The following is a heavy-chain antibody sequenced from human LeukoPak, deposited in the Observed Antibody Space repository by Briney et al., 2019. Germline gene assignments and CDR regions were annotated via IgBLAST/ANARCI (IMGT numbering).Heavy chain of an antibody. Sequence: GGSLRLSCAASGFTFSSYAMSWVRQAPGMGLEWVSSIGSSGDITYYADSVKGRFTISRDNSKNTLYLQMNSLRAEDTAVYYCAKDHVSAYYFDYWGQGTLVTVSS. CDR1: GFTFSSYA. CDR2: IGSSGDIT. J-gene: IGHJ4*02. CDR3: AKDHVSAYYFDY. V-gene: IGHV3-23*01. D-gene: IGHD3-16*01.